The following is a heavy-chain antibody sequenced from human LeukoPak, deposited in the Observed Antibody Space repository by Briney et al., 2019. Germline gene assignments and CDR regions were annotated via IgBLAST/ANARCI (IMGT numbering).Heavy chain of an antibody. J-gene: IGHJ5*02. Sequence: ASVKVSCKVSGYTLTELSMHWVRQAPGKGLEWRGGFDPEDGETIYAQKFQGRVTMTEDTSTDTAYMELSSLRSEDTAVYYCATTPVLRFLEWLYREAWFDPWGQGTLVTVSS. CDR2: FDPEDGET. CDR3: ATTPVLRFLEWLYREAWFDP. V-gene: IGHV1-24*01. CDR1: GYTLTELS. D-gene: IGHD3-3*01.